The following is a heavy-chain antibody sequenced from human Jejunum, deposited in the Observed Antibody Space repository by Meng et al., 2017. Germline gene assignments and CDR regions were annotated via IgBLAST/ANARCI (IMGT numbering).Heavy chain of an antibody. CDR3: ARRIRRKADPAVSPLYFDN. J-gene: IGHJ4*02. Sequence: SETLSLTCIVSGYSISNGYYWGWIRQPPGKGLEWIGSIYYSGSTFYNPSLKSRVTLSIDTSKNQFSLRLNSVTAADTAVFFCARRIRRKADPAVSPLYFDNWGQGTLVTVSS. CDR1: GYSISNGYY. D-gene: IGHD3-16*02. V-gene: IGHV4-38-2*02. CDR2: IYYSGST.